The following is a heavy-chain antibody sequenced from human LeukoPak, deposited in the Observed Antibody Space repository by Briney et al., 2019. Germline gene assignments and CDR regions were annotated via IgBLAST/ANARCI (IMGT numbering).Heavy chain of an antibody. D-gene: IGHD3-9*01. V-gene: IGHV3-74*01. CDR3: ARLDILTGNYYYFNF. CDR2: ISGDGSTT. Sequence: PGGSLRLSCAASRFTFSSYWMHWVRQAPGMGLVWVSRISGDGSTTSYADSVKGRFTISRDSAKNTLYLQMNSLRAEDTAVYYCARLDILTGNYYYFNFWGQGTLVTVSS. J-gene: IGHJ4*02. CDR1: RFTFSSYW.